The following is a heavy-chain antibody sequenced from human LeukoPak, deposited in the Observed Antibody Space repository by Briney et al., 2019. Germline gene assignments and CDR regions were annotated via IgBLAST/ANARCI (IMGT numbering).Heavy chain of an antibody. CDR3: ARDTYYYGSGSYYPDY. CDR1: GFTFSSYA. Sequence: GGSLRLSCAASGFTFSSYAMHWVRQAPGKGLEWVAVISYDGSNKYYADSVKGRFTISRDNSKNTLYLQMNSLRAEDTAVYYCARDTYYYGSGSYYPDYWGQGTLVTVSS. J-gene: IGHJ4*02. D-gene: IGHD3-10*01. CDR2: ISYDGSNK. V-gene: IGHV3-30*04.